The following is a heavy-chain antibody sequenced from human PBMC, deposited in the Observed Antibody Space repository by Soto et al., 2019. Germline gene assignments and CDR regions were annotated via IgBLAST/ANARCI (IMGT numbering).Heavy chain of an antibody. V-gene: IGHV3-66*01. J-gene: IGHJ4*02. CDR1: GFTVSSNY. CDR3: AARNIVAPY. Sequence: EVQLVESGGGLVQPGESLRLSCAASGFTVSSNYMSWVRQAPGKGLEWVSLIYSGGTTDYADSVKGRFTISRDNSKNTLSLQMNSLRAEDTAVYYCAARNIVAPYWGQGTLVTVSS. D-gene: IGHD5-12*01. CDR2: IYSGGTT.